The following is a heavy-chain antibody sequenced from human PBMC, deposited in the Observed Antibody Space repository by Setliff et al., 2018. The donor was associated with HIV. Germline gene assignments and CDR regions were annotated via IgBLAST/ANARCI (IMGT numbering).Heavy chain of an antibody. CDR1: GDSFSTGFHY. D-gene: IGHD4-17*01. CDR2: IYHDGST. CDR3: AAFFVTPLMTQDF. J-gene: IGHJ4*02. V-gene: IGHV4-39*07. Sequence: SETLSLTCTVSGDSFSTGFHYWVWIRQPPGKGLEWVGSIYHDGSTYYNPSLKSRVTISRDPSTKQFSLKMTSMTAADTAVYYCAAFFVTPLMTQDFWGQGTLVTV.